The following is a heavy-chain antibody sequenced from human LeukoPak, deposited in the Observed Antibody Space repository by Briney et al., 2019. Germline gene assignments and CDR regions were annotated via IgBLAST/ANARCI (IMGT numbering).Heavy chain of an antibody. CDR3: ARSALSGFDI. Sequence: SETLSLTCILSGGSINNYYWSWIRQPAGKGPEWIGRFYASGTTYYNPALNSRAAVSMDMSKNHFSLKLTSVTAADTAVYYCARSALSGFDIWGQGTMVTVSS. V-gene: IGHV4-4*07. CDR1: GGSINNYY. J-gene: IGHJ3*02. D-gene: IGHD3-9*01. CDR2: FYASGTT.